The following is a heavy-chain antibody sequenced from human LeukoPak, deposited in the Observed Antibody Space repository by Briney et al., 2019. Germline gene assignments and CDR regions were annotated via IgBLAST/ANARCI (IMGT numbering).Heavy chain of an antibody. CDR1: GGSISSGDYY. D-gene: IGHD2-15*01. CDR3: ARVVGATSIDY. V-gene: IGHV4-31*03. CDR2: IYYSGST. J-gene: IGHJ4*02. Sequence: PSQTPSLTCTVSGGSISSGDYYWTWIRQHPGKGLGWIGYIYYSGSTYYNPSLESRVTISVDTSKNQFSLEVSSVTAADTAVYYCARVVGATSIDYWGQGILVTVSS.